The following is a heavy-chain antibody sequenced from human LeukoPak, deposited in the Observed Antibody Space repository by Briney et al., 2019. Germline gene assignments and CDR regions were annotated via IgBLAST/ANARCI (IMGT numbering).Heavy chain of an antibody. Sequence: GGSLRLSCAVSGFTFSDYYMSWIRQAPGKGLEWVSYISSSSGHRKYADPVKGRFTISRDNAKNSLYLQMNSLRAEDTAVYYCARTTASNWFDPWGQGTLVTVSS. J-gene: IGHJ5*02. CDR1: GFTFSDYY. D-gene: IGHD1-14*01. V-gene: IGHV3-11*06. CDR2: ISSSSGHR. CDR3: ARTTASNWFDP.